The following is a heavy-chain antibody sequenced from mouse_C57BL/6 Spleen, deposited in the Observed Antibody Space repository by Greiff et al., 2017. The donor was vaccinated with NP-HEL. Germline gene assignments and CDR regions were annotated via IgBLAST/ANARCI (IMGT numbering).Heavy chain of an antibody. CDR3: TRPCYYGSSPRYFDV. V-gene: IGHV1-15*01. CDR1: GYTFTDYE. D-gene: IGHD1-1*01. J-gene: IGHJ1*03. CDR2: IDPETGGT. Sequence: QVQLKQSGAELVRPGASVTLSCKASGYTFTDYEMHWVKQTPVHGLEWIGAIDPETGGTAYNQKFKGKAILTADKSSSTAYMELRSLTSEDSAVYYCTRPCYYGSSPRYFDVWGTGTTVTVSS.